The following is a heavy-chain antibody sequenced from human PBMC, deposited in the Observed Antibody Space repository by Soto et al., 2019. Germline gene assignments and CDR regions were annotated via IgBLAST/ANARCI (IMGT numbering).Heavy chain of an antibody. Sequence: GGSLRLSCAASGFTFSSCAMGWVRQAPGKGLEWVSDIIDSGASTYYADSVQGRFTISRDNSKSTLYLQMNSLRAEDTALYYCAKGRSYYYYYGVDVWAQGTTVTVSS. J-gene: IGHJ6*02. V-gene: IGHV3-23*01. CDR2: IIDSGAST. CDR1: GFTFSSCA. CDR3: AKGRSYYYYYGVDV.